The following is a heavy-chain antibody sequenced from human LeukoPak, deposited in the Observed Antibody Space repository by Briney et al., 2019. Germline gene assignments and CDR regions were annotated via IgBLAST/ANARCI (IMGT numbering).Heavy chain of an antibody. CDR2: ISSSGSTM. CDR3: ARDSSGSYNWFDP. V-gene: IGHV3-48*03. D-gene: IGHD6-19*01. J-gene: IGHJ5*02. Sequence: PGGSLRLSCAASGFTFSSYEINWVRQAPGKGLEWISYISSSGSTMYYADSVKGRFTISRDNAKNSLYLQMNSLRAEDTAVYYCARDSSGSYNWFDPWGQGTLVTVSS. CDR1: GFTFSSYE.